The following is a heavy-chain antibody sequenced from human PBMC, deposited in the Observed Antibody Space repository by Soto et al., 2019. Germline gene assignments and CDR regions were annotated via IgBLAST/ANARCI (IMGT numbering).Heavy chain of an antibody. J-gene: IGHJ4*02. CDR1: GFTFSSYG. D-gene: IGHD4-17*01. CDR2: IWYDGSNK. CDR3: ARDPSETVTPGFDY. V-gene: IGHV3-33*01. Sequence: QVQLVESGGGVVQPGRSLRLSCAASGFTFSSYGMHWVRQAPGKGLEWVAVIWYDGSNKYYADSVKGQFTISRDNSKNTLYLQMNSLRAEDTAVYYCARDPSETVTPGFDYWGQGTLVTVSS.